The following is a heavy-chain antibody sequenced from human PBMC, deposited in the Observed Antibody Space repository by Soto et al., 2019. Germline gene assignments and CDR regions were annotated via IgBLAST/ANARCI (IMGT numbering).Heavy chain of an antibody. CDR1: GGSISSSSYY. Sequence: PSETLSLTCTVSGGSISSSSYYWGWIRQPPGMGLEWIGSIYYSGSTYYNPSLKSRVTISVDTSKNQFSLKLSSVTAADTAVYYCARLRADTYYYYGMDVWGQGTTVTVSS. CDR3: ARLRADTYYYYGMDV. V-gene: IGHV4-39*01. D-gene: IGHD5-18*01. CDR2: IYYSGST. J-gene: IGHJ6*02.